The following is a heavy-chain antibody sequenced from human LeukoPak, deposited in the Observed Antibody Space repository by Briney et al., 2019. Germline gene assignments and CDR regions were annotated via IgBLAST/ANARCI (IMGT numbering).Heavy chain of an antibody. Sequence: GASVKVSCKASGYTFTGYYMHWVRQAPGQGLEWMGWINPNSGGTNYAQKFQGRVTMTRDTSISTAYMELSRLRSDDTAVYYCARGTQWLVPGNEETIYYFDYWGQGTLVTVSS. CDR2: INPNSGGT. CDR1: GYTFTGYY. J-gene: IGHJ4*02. CDR3: ARGTQWLVPGNEETIYYFDY. D-gene: IGHD6-19*01. V-gene: IGHV1-2*02.